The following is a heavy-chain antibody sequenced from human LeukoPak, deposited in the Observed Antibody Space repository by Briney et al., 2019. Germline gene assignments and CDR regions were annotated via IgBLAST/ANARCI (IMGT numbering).Heavy chain of an antibody. CDR1: GFSFSNYG. CDR3: ARNRGATGYYWVDY. J-gene: IGHJ4*02. V-gene: IGHV3-30*03. Sequence: GGSLRLSCAASGFSFSNYGMHWLRQAPGKGLEWVAVTSYDERDKHYGDSVKGRFTISRDNSKNTLSLQMSSLRPDDTAVYYCARNRGATGYYWVDYWGQGTLVTVSA. CDR2: TSYDERDK. D-gene: IGHD3-22*01.